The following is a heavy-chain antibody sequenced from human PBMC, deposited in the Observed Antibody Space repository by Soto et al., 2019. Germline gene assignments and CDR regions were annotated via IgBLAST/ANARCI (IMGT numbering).Heavy chain of an antibody. J-gene: IGHJ5*02. CDR3: ARVYYESSGYNNWFDT. CDR1: GFTFSNYS. D-gene: IGHD3-22*01. V-gene: IGHV3-21*01. Sequence: GGSLRLSCLASGFTFSNYSMTWVRQAPGKGLEWVSFISSSGTYIYNADSAKGRFTISRDNAKNSLYLQMSSLRAEDTAVYYCARVYYESSGYNNWFDTWGQGTLVTVSS. CDR2: ISSSGTYI.